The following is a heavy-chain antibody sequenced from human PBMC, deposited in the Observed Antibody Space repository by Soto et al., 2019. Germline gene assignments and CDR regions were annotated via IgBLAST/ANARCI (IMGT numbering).Heavy chain of an antibody. J-gene: IGHJ4*02. CDR2: INPNSGST. D-gene: IGHD4-17*01. V-gene: IGHV1-2*04. CDR1: GYTFTGYY. CDR3: ARGTTGDYHNLDY. Sequence: QVQLVQSGAEVKKPGASVKVSCKASGYTFTGYYMHWVRQAPGQGLEWMGWINPNSGSTNYAQKFQGWVTMTRDTSISTAYMELSRLRSDDTAVYYCARGTTGDYHNLDYWGQGTLVTVSS.